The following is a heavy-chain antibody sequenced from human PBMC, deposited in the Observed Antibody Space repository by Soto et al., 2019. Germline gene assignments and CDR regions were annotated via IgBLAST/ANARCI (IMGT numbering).Heavy chain of an antibody. D-gene: IGHD3-10*01. CDR2: IIPIFGTA. J-gene: IGHJ4*02. CDR3: ARGGVFFFAAPTNPFDY. CDR1: GGTFSSYA. V-gene: IGHV1-69*13. Sequence: GASVKVSCKASGGTFSSYAISWVRQAPGQGLEWMGGIIPIFGTANYAQKFQGRVTITADESTSTAYMELSSLRSEDTAVYYCARGGVFFFAAPTNPFDYWGQGTLVTLSS.